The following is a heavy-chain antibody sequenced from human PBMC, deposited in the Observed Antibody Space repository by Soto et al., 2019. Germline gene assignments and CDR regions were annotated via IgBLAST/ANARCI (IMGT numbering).Heavy chain of an antibody. D-gene: IGHD3-3*01. Sequence: QVQLVQSGAEVKKPGASVKVSCKASGYTFTSYDINWVRQATGQGLEWMGWMNPNSGNTGYAQKFQGRVTMTRNTSMSTAYMELSRLRSDDTAVYSCARVTIAYYDFWGGYSDYNYGMDVWGQGTTVTVAS. CDR2: MNPNSGNT. CDR1: GYTFTSYD. CDR3: ARVTIAYYDFWGGYSDYNYGMDV. J-gene: IGHJ6*02. V-gene: IGHV1-8*01.